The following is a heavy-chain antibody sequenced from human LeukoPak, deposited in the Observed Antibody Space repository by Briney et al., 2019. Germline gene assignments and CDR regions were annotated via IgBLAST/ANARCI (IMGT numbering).Heavy chain of an antibody. D-gene: IGHD3-22*01. Sequence: GGSLRLSCAASGLTFSSYSMNWVRQAPGKGLEWVSSISSSSSYIYYADSVKGRFTISRDNAKNSLYLQMNSLRAEDTAVYYCARGKPSITMIVVVSPGPWGQGTLVTVSS. CDR1: GLTFSSYS. V-gene: IGHV3-21*01. CDR3: ARGKPSITMIVVVSPGP. CDR2: ISSSSSYI. J-gene: IGHJ5*02.